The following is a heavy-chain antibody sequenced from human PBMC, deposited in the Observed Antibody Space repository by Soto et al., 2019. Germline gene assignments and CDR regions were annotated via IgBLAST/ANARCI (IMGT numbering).Heavy chain of an antibody. D-gene: IGHD2-21*02. CDR2: IYYSGIT. Sequence: LSLTCTVSGGSISSYYWNWIWQSPGKGLEWIAFIYYSGITNCNPSLKSRVTISLDTSKKHFSLKLSSVTDADTAAYYCARADRTLVTSYSLDVWGQGTTVTVSS. J-gene: IGHJ6*02. CDR3: ARADRTLVTSYSLDV. V-gene: IGHV4-59*12. CDR1: GGSISSYY.